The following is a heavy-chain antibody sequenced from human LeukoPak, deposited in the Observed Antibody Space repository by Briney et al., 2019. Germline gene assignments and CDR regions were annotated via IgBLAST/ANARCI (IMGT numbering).Heavy chain of an antibody. CDR3: ARDRLEAVAGDDYLDY. D-gene: IGHD6-19*01. V-gene: IGHV3-33*08. CDR1: GFTFSDYG. J-gene: IGHJ4*02. CDR2: IWYGGSNK. Sequence: GGSLRLSCVVSGFTFSDYGMHWVRQAPGKGLEWVAVIWYGGSNKYYADSVKGRFTISRDNSKNTVYLQMNSLRAEDTAVYYCARDRLEAVAGDDYLDYWGQGTLVTVSS.